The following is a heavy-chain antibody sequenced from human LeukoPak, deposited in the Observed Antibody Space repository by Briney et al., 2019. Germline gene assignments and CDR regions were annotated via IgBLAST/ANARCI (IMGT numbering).Heavy chain of an antibody. CDR3: ARDKVAARPLFWGSLDY. Sequence: GGSLRLSCAASGLIYSSYAMSWVRQAPGKGLEWVSGISGSGGSTYYAESVKGRFTISRDNSKNTLYLQMNSLRAEDTAVYYCARDKVAARPLFWGSLDYWGQGTLVTVSS. V-gene: IGHV3-23*01. CDR1: GLIYSSYA. D-gene: IGHD6-6*01. CDR2: ISGSGGST. J-gene: IGHJ4*02.